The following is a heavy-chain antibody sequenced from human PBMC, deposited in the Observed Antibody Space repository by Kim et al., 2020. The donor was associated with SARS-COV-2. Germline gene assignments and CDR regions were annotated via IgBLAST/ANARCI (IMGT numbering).Heavy chain of an antibody. D-gene: IGHD3-10*01. J-gene: IGHJ4*02. V-gene: IGHV4-59*08. CDR2: THYSGST. CDR3: GRHYASGTYPLDY. Sequence: SETLSLTCTVSGDSINTYYWSWIRQPPGKGLEWIAYTHYSGSTNYNPSLKSRIPISIDTSKNQLSLTLTSVTAADTAVYYCGRHYASGTYPLDYWGQGTLVTVSS. CDR1: GDSINTYY.